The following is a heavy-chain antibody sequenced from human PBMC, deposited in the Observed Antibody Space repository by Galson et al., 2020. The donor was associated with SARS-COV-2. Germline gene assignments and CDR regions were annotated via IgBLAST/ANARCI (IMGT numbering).Heavy chain of an antibody. CDR2: ISAYHGTT. V-gene: IGHV1-18*01. D-gene: IGHD3-10*01. J-gene: IGHJ6*02. CDR1: GYTFTSYG. Sequence: ASVKVSCKASGYTFTSYGISWVRQAPGQGPEWMGWISAYHGTTNYAQKLQGRVTMTTDTSTSTAYMELRSLRSDDTAVYYCAIAITYGSGSYDYYYYYGMDVWGQGTTVTVSS. CDR3: AIAITYGSGSYDYYYYYGMDV.